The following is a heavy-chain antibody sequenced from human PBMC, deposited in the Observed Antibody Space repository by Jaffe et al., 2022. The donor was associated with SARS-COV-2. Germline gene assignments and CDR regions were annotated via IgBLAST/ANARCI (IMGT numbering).Heavy chain of an antibody. Sequence: QVQLQQWGAGLLKPSETLSLTCAVYGGSFSGYYWSWIRQPPGKGLEWIGEINHSGSTNYNPSLKSRVTISVDTSKNQFSLKLSSVTAADTAVYYCARKRDYYGSGSVDYWGQGTLVTVSS. CDR3: ARKRDYYGSGSVDY. CDR1: GGSFSGYY. CDR2: INHSGST. V-gene: IGHV4-34*01. D-gene: IGHD3-10*01. J-gene: IGHJ4*02.